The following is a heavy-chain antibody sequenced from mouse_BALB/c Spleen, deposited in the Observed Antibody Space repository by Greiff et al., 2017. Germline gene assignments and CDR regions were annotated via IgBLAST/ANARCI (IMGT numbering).Heavy chain of an antibody. CDR3: AREAGIYYAMDY. CDR1: GFTFSSFG. J-gene: IGHJ4*01. D-gene: IGHD4-1*01. Sequence: EVQVVESGGGLVQPGGSRKPSCAASGFTFSSFGMHWVRQAPEKGLEWVAYISSGSSTIYYADTVKGRFTISRDNPKNTLFLQMTSLRSEDTAMYYCAREAGIYYAMDYWGQGTSVTVSS. CDR2: ISSGSSTI. V-gene: IGHV5-17*02.